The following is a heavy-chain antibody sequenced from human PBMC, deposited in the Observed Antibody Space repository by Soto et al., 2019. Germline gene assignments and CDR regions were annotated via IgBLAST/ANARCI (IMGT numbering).Heavy chain of an antibody. CDR3: ARQGLGIQLLRHC. CDR1: GGSISSSSHY. Sequence: SETLSLTCSVSGGSISSSSHYWGWIRQPPGKGLEWIGSIYYSGSTYYNPSLKSRVTISVDTPKNQFSLKLSSVTAADTAVYYCARQGLGIQLLRHCWGQGTQVTVST. D-gene: IGHD5-18*01. CDR2: IYYSGST. J-gene: IGHJ4*02. V-gene: IGHV4-39*01.